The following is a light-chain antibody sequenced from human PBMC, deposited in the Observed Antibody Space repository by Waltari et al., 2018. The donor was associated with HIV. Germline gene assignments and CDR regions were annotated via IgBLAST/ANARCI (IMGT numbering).Light chain of an antibody. CDR1: SEHSNFA. V-gene: IGLV4-69*01. CDR3: QTWGMGIVV. CDR2: LNSDGSH. J-gene: IGLJ3*02. Sequence: QIILTQSPSASASPGASVTPPCPLSSEHSNFAIAWLQQQPEKGPRYLMKLNSDGSHTKGDGIPDRFSGSSSGAERYLSISSLHSDDEADYYCQTWGMGIVVFGGGTKLTVL.